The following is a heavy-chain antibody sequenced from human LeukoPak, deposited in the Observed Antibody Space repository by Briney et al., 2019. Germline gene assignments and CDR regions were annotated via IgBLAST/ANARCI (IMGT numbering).Heavy chain of an antibody. Sequence: GGSLRLSCAVSGFPFSIYEMNWVRQAPGKGLEWVSNIGSSGTTIYYADSVMGRFSISRDNAKSSLYLQINSLRVEDTAVYYCALLAVASDFDYWGQGALVTVSS. CDR3: ALLAVASDFDY. D-gene: IGHD6-19*01. V-gene: IGHV3-48*03. CDR1: GFPFSIYE. CDR2: IGSSGTTI. J-gene: IGHJ4*02.